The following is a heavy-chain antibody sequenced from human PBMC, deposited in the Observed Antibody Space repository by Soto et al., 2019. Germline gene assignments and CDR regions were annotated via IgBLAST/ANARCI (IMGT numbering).Heavy chain of an antibody. Sequence: PSETLSLTCTVSGGSVRDGSYYWAWLRQPPGKGLEWIGHIYHSGSTIYNPSLKSRVTISIDTSGSQFSLNLNSMTAADTAVYYCAGYNWNYYFDPWGQGTLVTVSS. V-gene: IGHV4-61*01. J-gene: IGHJ5*02. CDR1: GGSVRDGSYY. CDR3: AGYNWNYYFDP. D-gene: IGHD1-7*01. CDR2: IYHSGST.